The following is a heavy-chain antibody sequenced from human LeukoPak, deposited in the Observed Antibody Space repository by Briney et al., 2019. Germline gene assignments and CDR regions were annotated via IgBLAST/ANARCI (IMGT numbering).Heavy chain of an antibody. V-gene: IGHV3-23*01. J-gene: IGHJ4*02. CDR2: ISGSGGST. CDR3: AKGSEPDY. Sequence: ETLSLTCTVSGGSISSYYWSWIRQPPGKGLEWVSAISGSGGSTYYADSVKGRFTISRDNSKNTLYLQMNSLRAEDTAVYYCAKGSEPDYWGQGTLVTVSS. CDR1: GGSISSYY.